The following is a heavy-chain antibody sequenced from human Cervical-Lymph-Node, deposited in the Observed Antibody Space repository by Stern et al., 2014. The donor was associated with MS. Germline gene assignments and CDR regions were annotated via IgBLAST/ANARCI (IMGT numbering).Heavy chain of an antibody. CDR3: ARGSGTAYDLRGDY. CDR1: GYIFTDYY. V-gene: IGHV1-2*02. CDR2: INPNSGGT. D-gene: IGHD3-3*01. J-gene: IGHJ4*01. Sequence: QLVQSGAEARAPGASMKVSCKASGYIFTDYYLHWVRQAPGQGLEWLGWINPNSGGTNYAQNFQGRVTMARDTSISTAYMELRWLGSADTAVYYCARGSGTAYDLRGDYWGQGTLGTVSS.